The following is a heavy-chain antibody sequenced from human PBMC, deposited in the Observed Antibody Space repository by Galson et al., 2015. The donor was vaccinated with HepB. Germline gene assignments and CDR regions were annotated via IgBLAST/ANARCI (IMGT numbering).Heavy chain of an antibody. CDR1: GFSFTGYY. J-gene: IGHJ5*02. CDR2: INPNSSGT. Sequence: SVKVSCKASGFSFTGYYMHWVRQAPGQGLEWMGWINPNSSGTNYAQKFQGRVTMTRDTSISTAYMELSRLRSDDTAMYYCAREGDSWFDPWGQGTLVTVSS. D-gene: IGHD3-16*01. V-gene: IGHV1-2*02. CDR3: AREGDSWFDP.